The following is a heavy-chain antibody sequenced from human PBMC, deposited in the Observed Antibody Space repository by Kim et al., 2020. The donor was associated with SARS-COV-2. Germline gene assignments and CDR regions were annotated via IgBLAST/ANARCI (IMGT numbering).Heavy chain of an antibody. D-gene: IGHD3-22*01. J-gene: IGHJ4*02. CDR3: AREPYYYDSSGLLGFDY. V-gene: IGHV4-61*02. Sequence: SETLSLTCTVSGGSISSGSYYWSWIRQPAGKGLEWIGRIYTSGSTNYNPSLKSRVTISVDTSKNQFSLKLSSVTAADTAVYYCAREPYYYDSSGLLGFDYWGQGTLVTVSS. CDR2: IYTSGST. CDR1: GGSISSGSYY.